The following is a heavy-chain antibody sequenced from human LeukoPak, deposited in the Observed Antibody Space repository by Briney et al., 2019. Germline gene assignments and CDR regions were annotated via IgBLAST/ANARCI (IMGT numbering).Heavy chain of an antibody. CDR2: IIPIFGTA. CDR1: GGTFISYA. CDR3: ARALQQLGLDYYGMDV. Sequence: SVKVSCKASGGTFISYAISWVRQAPGQGLEWMGGIIPIFGTANYAQKFQGRVTITADESTSTAYMELSSLRSEDTAVYYCARALQQLGLDYYGMDVWGQGTTVTVSS. D-gene: IGHD6-13*01. J-gene: IGHJ6*02. V-gene: IGHV1-69*01.